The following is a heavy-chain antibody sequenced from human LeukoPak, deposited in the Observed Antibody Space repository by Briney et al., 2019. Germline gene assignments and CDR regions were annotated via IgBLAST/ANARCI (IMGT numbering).Heavy chain of an antibody. V-gene: IGHV3-9*01. CDR3: AKATYFGSGSSPYYYYGMDV. CDR2: ISWNSGGI. J-gene: IGHJ6*02. CDR1: GFTLDDYV. D-gene: IGHD3-10*01. Sequence: GGSLRLSCAASGFTLDDYVMHWVRQAPGKGLEWVSGISWNSGGIGYADSVKGRFTISRDNAKNSLYLQMNSLRPEDTALYYCAKATYFGSGSSPYYYYGMDVWGQGTTVTVSS.